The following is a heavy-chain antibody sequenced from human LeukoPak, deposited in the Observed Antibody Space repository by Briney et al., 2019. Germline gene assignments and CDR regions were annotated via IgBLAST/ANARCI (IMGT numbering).Heavy chain of an antibody. V-gene: IGHV3-21*01. CDR1: GFTFSSYS. CDR2: ISSSSSYI. D-gene: IGHD3-22*01. Sequence: PGGSLRLSCAASGFTFSSYSMNWVRQAPGKGPEWVSSISSSSSYIYYADSVKGRFTISRDNAKNSLYLQMNSLRAEDTAVYYCARWGFYDSSGPDAFDIWGQGTMVTVSS. CDR3: ARWGFYDSSGPDAFDI. J-gene: IGHJ3*02.